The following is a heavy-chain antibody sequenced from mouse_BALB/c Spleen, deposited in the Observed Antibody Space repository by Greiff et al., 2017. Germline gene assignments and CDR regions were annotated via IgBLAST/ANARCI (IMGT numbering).Heavy chain of an antibody. J-gene: IGHJ2*01. CDR1: GFTFTDYY. D-gene: IGHD1-1*01. V-gene: IGHV7-3*02. Sequence: VQLKESGGGLVQPGGSLRLSCATSGFTFTDYYMSWVRQPPGKALEWLGFIRNKANGYTTEYSASVKGLFTISRDNSQSILYLQMNTLRAEDSATYYCARDIGYGSSYGDWGQGTTLTVSS. CDR3: ARDIGYGSSYGD. CDR2: IRNKANGYTT.